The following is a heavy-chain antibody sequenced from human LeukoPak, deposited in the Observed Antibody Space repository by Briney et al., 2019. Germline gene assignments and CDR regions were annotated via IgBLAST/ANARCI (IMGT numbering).Heavy chain of an antibody. V-gene: IGHV1-2*02. CDR1: GYTFTDYY. D-gene: IGHD5-24*01. J-gene: IGHJ4*02. Sequence: ASVKVSCKASGYTFTDYYLHWVRQAPGQGLEWMGWINPNSGGTNYAQTFQGRVTMTRDTSITTAYLELSRLRSVDTAVYYCARIGYNHYFDYWGQGTLVTVSS. CDR3: ARIGYNHYFDY. CDR2: INPNSGGT.